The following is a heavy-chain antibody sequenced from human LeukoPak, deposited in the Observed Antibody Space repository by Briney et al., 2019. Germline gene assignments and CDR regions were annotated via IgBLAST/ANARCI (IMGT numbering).Heavy chain of an antibody. CDR2: ISAYDDNI. D-gene: IGHD3-9*01. V-gene: IGHV1-18*01. Sequence: ASVKVSCKASGYAFTTYGLSWVRQAPGQGLEWLGWISAYDDNIKYAQSLQGRLTLTIDTSTSTAYMELRSLTSDDTAVYYCARETYSNILTGTDYWGPGTLVTVSS. CDR1: GYAFTTYG. CDR3: ARETYSNILTGTDY. J-gene: IGHJ4*02.